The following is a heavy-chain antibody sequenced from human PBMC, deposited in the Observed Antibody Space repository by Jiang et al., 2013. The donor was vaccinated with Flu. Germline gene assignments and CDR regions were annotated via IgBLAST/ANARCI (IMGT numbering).Heavy chain of an antibody. Sequence: TLSLTCTVSGGSVSSGSYYWSWIRQPPGKGLEWIGYIYYSGSTNYNPSLKSRVTISVDTSKNQFSLKLSSVTAADTAVYYCATLQGYSYGFPFDYWGQGTLVTVSS. CDR1: GGSVSSGSYY. CDR2: IYYSGST. D-gene: IGHD5-18*01. V-gene: IGHV4-61*01. J-gene: IGHJ4*02. CDR3: ATLQGYSYGFPFDY.